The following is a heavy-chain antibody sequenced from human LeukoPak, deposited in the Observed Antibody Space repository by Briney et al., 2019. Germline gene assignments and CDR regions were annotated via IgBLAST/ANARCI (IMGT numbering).Heavy chain of an antibody. D-gene: IGHD3-10*01. J-gene: IGHJ3*02. CDR2: ISGSGGST. CDR1: GFTFSSYA. V-gene: IGHV3-23*01. Sequence: GGSLRRSCAASGFTFSSYAMSWVRQAPGKGLEWVSAISGSGGSTYYADSVKSRFTISRDNSKNTLYLQMNSLRAEDTAVYYCAKEVRGVTLFDIWGQGTMVTVSS. CDR3: AKEVRGVTLFDI.